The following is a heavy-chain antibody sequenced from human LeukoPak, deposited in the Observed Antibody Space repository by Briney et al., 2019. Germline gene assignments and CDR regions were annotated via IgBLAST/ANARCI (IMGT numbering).Heavy chain of an antibody. CDR1: GGSISSSNW. CDR3: ARVYYYDSSGRFDY. CDR2: IYHSGST. Sequence: PSETLSLTCAVSGGSISSSNWWSWVRQPPGKGLEWIGEIYHSGSTNYNPSLKSRVTISVDKSKNQFSLKLSSVTAADTAVDYCARVYYYDSSGRFDYWGQGTLVTVSS. V-gene: IGHV4-4*02. D-gene: IGHD3-22*01. J-gene: IGHJ4*02.